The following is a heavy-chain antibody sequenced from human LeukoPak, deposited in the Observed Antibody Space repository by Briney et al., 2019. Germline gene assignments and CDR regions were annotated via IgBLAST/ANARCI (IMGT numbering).Heavy chain of an antibody. CDR2: IYTSGST. CDR3: ARAPIYARQSFDAFDI. Sequence: PSETLSLTCTVSGGSISSGSYYWSWIRQPAGKGLEWIGRIYTSGSTNYNPSLKSRVTISVDTSKNQFSLKLSSVTAADTAVYYCARAPIYARQSFDAFDIWGQGTMVTVSS. D-gene: IGHD2-2*01. CDR1: GGSISSGSYY. V-gene: IGHV4-61*02. J-gene: IGHJ3*02.